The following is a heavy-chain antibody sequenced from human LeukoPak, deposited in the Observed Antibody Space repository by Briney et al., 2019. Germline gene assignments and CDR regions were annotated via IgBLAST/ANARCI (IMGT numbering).Heavy chain of an antibody. CDR1: GGTFSSYA. CDR2: IIPIFGTA. V-gene: IGHV1-69*05. J-gene: IGHJ5*02. CDR3: ARPQSSGPYLWGNWFDP. D-gene: IGHD6-19*01. Sequence: SVKVSCKASGGTFSSYAISWVRQAPGQGLEWMGWIIPIFGTANYAQKFQGRVTITKDESTSTAYMELSSLRSEDTAVYYCARPQSSGPYLWGNWFDPWGQGTLVTVS.